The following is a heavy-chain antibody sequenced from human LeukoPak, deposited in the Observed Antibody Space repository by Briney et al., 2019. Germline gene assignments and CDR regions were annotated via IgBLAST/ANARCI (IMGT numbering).Heavy chain of an antibody. V-gene: IGHV3-74*01. CDR1: GFTFSSYW. Sequence: GGSLRLSCAASGFTFSSYWMHWVRQAPGKGLVWVSRINSDGSSTSYADSVKGRFTISRDNAKNTLYLQMNSLRTEDTALYYCAKGKNTGSYLSHVDYWGQGTLVTVSS. D-gene: IGHD3-10*01. CDR3: AKGKNTGSYLSHVDY. CDR2: INSDGSST. J-gene: IGHJ4*02.